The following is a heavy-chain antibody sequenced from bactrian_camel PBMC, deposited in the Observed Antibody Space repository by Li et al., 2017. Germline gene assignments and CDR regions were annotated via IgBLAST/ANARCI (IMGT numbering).Heavy chain of an antibody. V-gene: IGHV3S53*01. Sequence: QVQLVESGGGSVQSGGSLRLSCVFSGGSTSDYCVGWARQVHGKEREVIAVYANEGSTSYADSAKGRFTISRDKAKNTMHLQMNSLEPEDTAIYYCATGGPISAWAALDCRTVRGYNTWSQGTQVTVS. D-gene: IGHD3*01. CDR2: YANEGST. CDR1: GGSTSDYC. J-gene: IGHJ6*01. CDR3: ATGGPISAWAALDCRTVRGYNT.